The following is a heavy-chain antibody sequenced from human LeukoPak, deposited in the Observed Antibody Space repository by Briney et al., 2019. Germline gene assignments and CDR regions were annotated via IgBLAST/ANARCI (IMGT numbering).Heavy chain of an antibody. J-gene: IGHJ4*02. D-gene: IGHD1-26*01. V-gene: IGHV3-7*05. CDR2: IKEDGSEK. CDR1: GFTFSSYW. CDR3: ARDRGVVGNYDY. Sequence: GGSLRLSCAASGFTFSSYWMIWVRQAPGKGLEWVATIKEDGSEKYYVDSVKGRFTISRDNAKNSLYLQMNSLRAEDTAVYYCARDRGVVGNYDYWGQGTLVTVSS.